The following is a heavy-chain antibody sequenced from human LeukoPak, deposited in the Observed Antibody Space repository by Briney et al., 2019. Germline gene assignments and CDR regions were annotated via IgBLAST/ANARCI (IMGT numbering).Heavy chain of an antibody. CDR2: IYSGGST. CDR3: AKVEVTYYYDSSGYLDY. D-gene: IGHD3-22*01. Sequence: GGSLRLSCAASGFTVSSNYMSWVRQAPGKGLEWVSVIYSGGSTYYADSVKGRFTISRDNSKNTLYLQMNSLRAEDTAVYYCAKVEVTYYYDSSGYLDYWGQGTLVTVSS. V-gene: IGHV3-53*01. J-gene: IGHJ4*02. CDR1: GFTVSSNY.